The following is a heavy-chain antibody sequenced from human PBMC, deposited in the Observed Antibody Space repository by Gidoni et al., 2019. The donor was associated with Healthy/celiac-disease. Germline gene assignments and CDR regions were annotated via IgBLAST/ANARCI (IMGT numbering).Heavy chain of an antibody. J-gene: IGHJ4*02. Sequence: QVQLVASGGGVVQPERSLRLSCAASGFNFSSYAMNWVRQAPGKGLDGVAGISYDGRKKYDADTVKGRFTISRENSKNTLYLQRNSRRAEDTAVYYCARDPGAVAGTHYFDYWGQGTLVTVSS. V-gene: IGHV3-30*04. CDR3: ARDPGAVAGTHYFDY. CDR1: GFNFSSYA. CDR2: ISYDGRKK. D-gene: IGHD6-19*01.